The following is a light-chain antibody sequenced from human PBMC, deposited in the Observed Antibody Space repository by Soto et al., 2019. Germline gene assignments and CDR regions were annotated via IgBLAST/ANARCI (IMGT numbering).Light chain of an antibody. Sequence: QSALTQPASVSGSPGQSITISCTGASSDIGTYNLVSWYQQHPGKAPKFIIYEGSKRPSGVSNRFSGSRSGNTASLTISGLQAEDEADYYCCSYAGSTTFGVFGGGTKLTV. CDR1: SSDIGTYNL. V-gene: IGLV2-23*03. CDR2: EGS. J-gene: IGLJ3*02. CDR3: CSYAGSTTFGV.